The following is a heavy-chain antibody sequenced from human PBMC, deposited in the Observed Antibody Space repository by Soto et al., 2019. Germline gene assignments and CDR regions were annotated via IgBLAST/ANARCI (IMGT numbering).Heavy chain of an antibody. J-gene: IGHJ3*02. Sequence: GGSLRLSCAASGFTFSSYAMSWVRQAPGKGLEWVSAISGSGGSTYYADSVKGRFTIPRDNSKNTLYLQMNSLRAEDTAVYYCAKVLRITMVRGIIEPLNDAFEIWGQGTMVTVSS. D-gene: IGHD3-10*01. CDR3: AKVLRITMVRGIIEPLNDAFEI. CDR2: ISGSGGST. V-gene: IGHV3-23*01. CDR1: GFTFSSYA.